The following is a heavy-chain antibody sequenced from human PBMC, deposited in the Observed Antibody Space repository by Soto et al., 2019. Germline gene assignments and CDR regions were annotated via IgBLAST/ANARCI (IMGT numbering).Heavy chain of an antibody. V-gene: IGHV3-33*01. CDR3: ARQNPPPYRFGELLSYYYYGIDV. Sequence: PGGSLRLSCAASGFTFSSYGMHWVRQAPGKGLEWGAVIWYEGSNKYYADSVKGRFTISRDNSKNTLDLQLNSLRAEDTAVYYCARQNPPPYRFGELLSYYYYGIDVWGQGTTVTVPS. J-gene: IGHJ6*02. CDR1: GFTFSSYG. D-gene: IGHD3-10*01. CDR2: IWYEGSNK.